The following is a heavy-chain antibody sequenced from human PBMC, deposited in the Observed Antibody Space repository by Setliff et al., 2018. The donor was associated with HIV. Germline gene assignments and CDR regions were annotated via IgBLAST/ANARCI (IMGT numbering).Heavy chain of an antibody. D-gene: IGHD6-19*01. CDR1: GGSISSGDYY. J-gene: IGHJ6*02. CDR2: IYYSGST. Sequence: SETLSLTCTVSGGSISSGDYYWSWIRQPPGEGLEWIGNIYYSGSTYYTPSLKSRITISLDTSKNQFSLKLSSVTAADTAVYYCARRPAGAVAGGYGMDVWGQGTTVTVSS. V-gene: IGHV4-30-4*08. CDR3: ARRPAGAVAGGYGMDV.